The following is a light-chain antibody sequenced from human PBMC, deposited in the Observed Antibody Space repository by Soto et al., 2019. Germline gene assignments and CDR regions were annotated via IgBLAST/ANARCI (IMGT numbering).Light chain of an antibody. CDR1: SSNIGNNY. J-gene: IGLJ2*01. CDR3: GTWDTSLSAVV. V-gene: IGLV1-51*01. CDR2: DYN. Sequence: QSALTQPPSVSAAPGQKVTISCSGSSSNIGNNYVSWYQHLPGTAPKVLIYDYNKRPSGIPDRFSGSKSGTSATLGITGLQTGDEGDYYCGTWDTSLSAVVFGGGTKLTVL.